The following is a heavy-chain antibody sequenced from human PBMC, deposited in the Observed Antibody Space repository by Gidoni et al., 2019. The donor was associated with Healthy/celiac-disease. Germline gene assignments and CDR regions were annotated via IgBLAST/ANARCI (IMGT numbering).Heavy chain of an antibody. J-gene: IGHJ3*02. CDR1: GDTFTSYY. Sequence: QVQLVQSGAEVKKPGASVKVSCKAAGDTFTSYYMHWVRQAPGQGLEWMGIINPSGGSTSYEQKFQGRVTMTRDTSTSTVYMELSSLRSEDTAVYYCASTAWDYYDSSGYYGAFDIWGQGTMVTVSS. D-gene: IGHD3-22*01. CDR3: ASTAWDYYDSSGYYGAFDI. V-gene: IGHV1-46*01. CDR2: INPSGGST.